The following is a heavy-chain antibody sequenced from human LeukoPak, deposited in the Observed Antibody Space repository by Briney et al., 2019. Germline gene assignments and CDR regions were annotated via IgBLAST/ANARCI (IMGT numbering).Heavy chain of an antibody. CDR1: GGSVSSSAYY. V-gene: IGHV4-39*07. Sequence: SETLSLTCTVSGGSVSSSAYYWGWIRQPPEKGLEWIGNIYYSGSTYYNPSLKSRVTISIDTSKNQFSLKLSSVTAADTAVYYCARAGYSYYYYYYMDVWGKGTTVTVSS. J-gene: IGHJ6*03. D-gene: IGHD2-2*02. CDR3: ARAGYSYYYYYYMDV. CDR2: IYYSGST.